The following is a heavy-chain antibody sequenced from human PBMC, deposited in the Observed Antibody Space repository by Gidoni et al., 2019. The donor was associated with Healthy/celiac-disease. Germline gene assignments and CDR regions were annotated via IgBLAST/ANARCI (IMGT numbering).Heavy chain of an antibody. Sequence: QVQLVESGGGVVQPGRSLRLSCAASGFPFSSYGMHWVRQAPGKGLEWVAVISYDGSNKYYADSVKGRFTISRDNSKNTLYLQMNSLRAEDTAVYYCAKDVNSGYDFYYYYGMDVWGQGTTVTVSS. CDR3: AKDVNSGYDFYYYYGMDV. CDR2: ISYDGSNK. CDR1: GFPFSSYG. D-gene: IGHD5-12*01. V-gene: IGHV3-30*18. J-gene: IGHJ6*02.